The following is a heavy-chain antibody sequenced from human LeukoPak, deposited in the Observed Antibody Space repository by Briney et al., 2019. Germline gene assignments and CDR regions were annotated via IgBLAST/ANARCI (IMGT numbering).Heavy chain of an antibody. Sequence: PGGSLRLSCAASGFTFDDYAMHWVRQAPGKGLEWVSGIGWNSGGIVYADSVKGRFTISRDNAKNSLYLQMNSLGAEDTALYCCVKVTAAGFVDHWGQGTLVTVSS. CDR1: GFTFDDYA. J-gene: IGHJ4*02. CDR3: VKVTAAGFVDH. CDR2: IGWNSGGI. V-gene: IGHV3-9*01. D-gene: IGHD6-13*01.